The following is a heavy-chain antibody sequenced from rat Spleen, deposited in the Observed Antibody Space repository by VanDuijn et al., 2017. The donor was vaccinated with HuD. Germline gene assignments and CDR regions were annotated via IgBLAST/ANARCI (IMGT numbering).Heavy chain of an antibody. CDR2: ISTGDDDT. J-gene: IGHJ3*01. Sequence: EVQLVESGGGLVQPGRSLKLSCAASGFTFSDYNMAWVRQSPKKGLEWVASISTGDDDTYYRYSVKGRFTISRDDEESTQFLQMDSLRSEDTATFYCARHGGLRNWFAYWGQGTLVTVSS. V-gene: IGHV5S23*01. CDR1: GFTFSDYN. CDR3: ARHGGLRNWFAY. D-gene: IGHD1-11*01.